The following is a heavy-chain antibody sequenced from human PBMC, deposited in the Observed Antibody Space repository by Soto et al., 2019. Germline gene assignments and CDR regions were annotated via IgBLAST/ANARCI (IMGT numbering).Heavy chain of an antibody. CDR2: ISYDGSRK. Sequence: PWGSLILSCAASGFTFRSFAMHWVRQAPGKGLEWLTLISYDGSRKFYADSVKGRFSISRDNSKNTMFLQMNSLGPDDTAVYYCARLRTVAARPVYYYGMDVWGQGTTVTVSS. V-gene: IGHV3-30-3*01. D-gene: IGHD6-6*01. CDR1: GFTFRSFA. J-gene: IGHJ6*02. CDR3: ARLRTVAARPVYYYGMDV.